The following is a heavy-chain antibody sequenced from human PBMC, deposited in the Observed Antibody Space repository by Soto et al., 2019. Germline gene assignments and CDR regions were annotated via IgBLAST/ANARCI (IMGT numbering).Heavy chain of an antibody. Sequence: SETLSLTCTVSGGSISSSSYYWGWIRQPPGKGLEWIGSIYYSGSTYYNPSLKSRVTISVDTSKNQFSLKLSSVTAADTAVYYCARQGYSYGPGHDFDYWGQGTLVTVSS. CDR3: ARQGYSYGPGHDFDY. CDR1: GGSISSSSYY. V-gene: IGHV4-39*01. J-gene: IGHJ4*02. D-gene: IGHD5-18*01. CDR2: IYYSGST.